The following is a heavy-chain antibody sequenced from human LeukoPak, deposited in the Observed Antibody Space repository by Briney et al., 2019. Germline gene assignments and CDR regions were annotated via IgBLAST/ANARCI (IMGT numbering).Heavy chain of an antibody. CDR1: GGSFSGYY. Sequence: SETLSLTCAVYGGSFSGYYWSWIRQPPGKGLEWIGEINHSGSTNYNPSLKSRVTISVDTSKNQFSLKLSSVTAADTAVYYCASYDSSGYYLDYRGQGTLVTVSS. D-gene: IGHD3-22*01. J-gene: IGHJ4*02. V-gene: IGHV4-34*01. CDR2: INHSGST. CDR3: ASYDSSGYYLDY.